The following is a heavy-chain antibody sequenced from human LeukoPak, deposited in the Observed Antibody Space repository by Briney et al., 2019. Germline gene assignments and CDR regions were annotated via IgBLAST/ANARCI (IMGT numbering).Heavy chain of an antibody. CDR1: GYTFTGYY. Sequence: ASVKVSCKASGYTFTGYYMHWVRQAPGQGLGWLGWINPTSGGTNYAQKFQVRVTMTRDTSISTAYMELSRLRSDDTAVYYCASLRAGPFDYWGQGTLVTVSS. V-gene: IGHV1-2*02. D-gene: IGHD5/OR15-5a*01. CDR3: ASLRAGPFDY. CDR2: INPTSGGT. J-gene: IGHJ4*02.